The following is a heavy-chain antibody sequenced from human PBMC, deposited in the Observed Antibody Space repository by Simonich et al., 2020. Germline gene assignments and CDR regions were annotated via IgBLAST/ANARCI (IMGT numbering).Heavy chain of an antibody. J-gene: IGHJ3*02. CDR3: ARVRFEAFDI. CDR2: INPKRGGT. CDR1: GYTFTGYY. V-gene: IGHV1-2*02. Sequence: QVQLVQSGAEVKKPGASVKVSCKASGYTFTGYYMHWVRQAPGQGLEWMGWINPKRGGTNDAQKFQGRVTMTRDTSISTAYMELSRLRSDDTAVYYCARVRFEAFDIWGQGTMVTVSS.